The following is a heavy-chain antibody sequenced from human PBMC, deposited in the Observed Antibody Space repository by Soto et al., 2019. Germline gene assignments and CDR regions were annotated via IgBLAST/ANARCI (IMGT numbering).Heavy chain of an antibody. CDR3: ARSGGGYYDFWSGYRPDYYYNGMDV. D-gene: IGHD3-3*01. CDR1: GGTFSSYA. CDR2: IIPIFGTA. V-gene: IGHV1-69*13. Sequence: SVKVSCKASGGTFSSYAISWMRQAPGQGLEWMGGIIPIFGTANYAQKFQGRVTITADESTSTAYMELSSLRSEDTAVYYCARSGGGYYDFWSGYRPDYYYNGMDVWGQGTTVTVSS. J-gene: IGHJ6*02.